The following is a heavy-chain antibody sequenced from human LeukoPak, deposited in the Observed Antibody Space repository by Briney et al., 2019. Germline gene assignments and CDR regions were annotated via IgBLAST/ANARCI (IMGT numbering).Heavy chain of an antibody. J-gene: IGHJ4*02. D-gene: IGHD4-17*01. CDR2: IKQDGTE. Sequence: GGSLRLSCAASGFTFRRHWMSWVRQAPGKGPEWVAHIKQDGTEYYVDSVKGRFIISRDNAKNSLYLQMNSLRAEDTAVYTCVRGPDYGDRLDYFDNWGREPWSPSPQ. V-gene: IGHV3-7*01. CDR3: VRGPDYGDRLDYFDN. CDR1: GFTFRRHW.